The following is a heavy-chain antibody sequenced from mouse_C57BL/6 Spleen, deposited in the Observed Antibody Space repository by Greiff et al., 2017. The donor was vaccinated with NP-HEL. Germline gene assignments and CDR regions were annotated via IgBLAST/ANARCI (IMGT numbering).Heavy chain of an antibody. Sequence: VQLQQPGAELVMPGASVKLSCKASGYTFTSYWMHWVKQRPGQGLEWIGEIDPSDSYTNYNQKFKGQSTLTVDKSSSTAYMQLSSLTSEDSAVYYCARGGKGGAMDYWGQGTSVTVSS. CDR1: GYTFTSYW. J-gene: IGHJ4*01. V-gene: IGHV1-69*01. CDR3: ARGGKGGAMDY. CDR2: IDPSDSYT.